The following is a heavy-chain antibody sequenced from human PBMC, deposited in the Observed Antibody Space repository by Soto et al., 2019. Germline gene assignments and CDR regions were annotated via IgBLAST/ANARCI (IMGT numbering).Heavy chain of an antibody. D-gene: IGHD2-2*03. V-gene: IGHV3-9*01. CDR2: ISWNSGDI. CDR1: GFSVDDYG. J-gene: IGHJ4*02. Sequence: EVQLVESGGGSVQPGRSLRLSCAASGFSVDDYGMHWVRQGPGKGLEWVSGISWNSGDIYYADSVKGRFTISRDNAKRSLYLQMNSRRTEDTALYYCAKDNDLDRDGPFDYWGQGILVTVSS. CDR3: AKDNDLDRDGPFDY.